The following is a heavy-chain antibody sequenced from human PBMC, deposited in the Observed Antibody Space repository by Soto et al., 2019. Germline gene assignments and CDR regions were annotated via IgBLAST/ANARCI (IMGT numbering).Heavy chain of an antibody. CDR3: ARVPPPHLRWQQLVGLRFDP. Sequence: ASVKVSCKASGYTFTSYAMHWVRQAPGQRLEWMGWINAGNGNTKYSQKFQGRVTITRDTSASTAYMELSSLRSEDTAVYYCARVPPPHLRWQQLVGLRFDPWGQGTLVTVSS. CDR1: GYTFTSYA. V-gene: IGHV1-3*01. J-gene: IGHJ5*02. D-gene: IGHD6-13*01. CDR2: INAGNGNT.